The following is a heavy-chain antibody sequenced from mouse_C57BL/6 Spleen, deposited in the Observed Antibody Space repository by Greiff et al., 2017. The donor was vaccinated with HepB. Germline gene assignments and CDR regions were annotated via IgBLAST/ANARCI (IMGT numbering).Heavy chain of an antibody. CDR3: ARGLLLRFNYYFDY. J-gene: IGHJ2*01. V-gene: IGHV5-17*01. CDR2: ISSGSSTI. CDR1: GFTFSDYG. D-gene: IGHD2-3*01. Sequence: EVKLVDSGGGLVKPGGSLKLSCAASGFTFSDYGMHWVRQAPEKGLEWVAYISSGSSTIYYADTVKGRFTISRDNAKNTLFLQMTSLRSEDTAMYYCARGLLLRFNYYFDYWGQGTTLTVSS.